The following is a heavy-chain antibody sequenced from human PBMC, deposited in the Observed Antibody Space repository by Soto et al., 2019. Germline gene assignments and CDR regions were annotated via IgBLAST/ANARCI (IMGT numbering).Heavy chain of an antibody. CDR3: ARDYYDSSGYYSPRFDY. CDR2: INAIYGKA. V-gene: IGHV1-3*01. Sequence: ASVKVSCKASGYTFTSYAMHWVRQAPGQRLEWMGGINAIYGKAKYAQKFQGRVTITTDESTSTAYMELSSLRSEDTAVYYCARDYYDSSGYYSPRFDYWGQGTLVTVLL. CDR1: GYTFTSYA. J-gene: IGHJ4*02. D-gene: IGHD3-22*01.